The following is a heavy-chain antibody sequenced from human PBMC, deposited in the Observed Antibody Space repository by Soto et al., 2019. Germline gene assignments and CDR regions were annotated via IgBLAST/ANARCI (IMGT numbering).Heavy chain of an antibody. J-gene: IGHJ4*02. CDR3: ERALGLRWGSGTTGFDY. CDR1: GYTFTSYY. CDR2: INPSGGST. D-gene: IGHD3-10*01. V-gene: IGHV1-46*01. Sequence: ASVKVSCKASGYTFTSYYMHWVRQAPGQGLEWMGIINPSGGSTSYAQKFQGRVTMTRDTSTSTVYMERSSLRSEDTAVYYCERALGLRWGSGTTGFDYWGQGTLVTVSS.